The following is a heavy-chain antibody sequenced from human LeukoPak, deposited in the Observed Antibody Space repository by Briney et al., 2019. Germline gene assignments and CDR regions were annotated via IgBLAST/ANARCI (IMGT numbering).Heavy chain of an antibody. J-gene: IGHJ6*02. V-gene: IGHV4-59*01. CDR2: IYYSGST. D-gene: IGHD1-26*01. Sequence: SETLSLTCTVSGGSISSYYWSWIRQPPGKGLGWIGYIYYSGSTNYNPSLKSRVTISVDTSKNQFSLKLSSVTAADTAVYYCARGSGSGSYSLLYYYYGMDVWGQGTTVTVSS. CDR3: ARGSGSGSYSLLYYYYGMDV. CDR1: GGSISSYY.